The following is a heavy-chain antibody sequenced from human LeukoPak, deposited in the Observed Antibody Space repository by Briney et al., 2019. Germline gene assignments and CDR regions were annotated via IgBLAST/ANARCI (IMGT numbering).Heavy chain of an antibody. D-gene: IGHD5-18*01. Sequence: SVKVSCKASGGTFSSYAISWVRQAPRPGLGWMGGIIPIFGTANYAQKFQGRVTITTDESTSTAYMELSSLRSEDTAVYYCARDTAMDAFDIWGQGTMVTVSS. V-gene: IGHV1-69*05. J-gene: IGHJ3*02. CDR2: IIPIFGTA. CDR1: GGTFSSYA. CDR3: ARDTAMDAFDI.